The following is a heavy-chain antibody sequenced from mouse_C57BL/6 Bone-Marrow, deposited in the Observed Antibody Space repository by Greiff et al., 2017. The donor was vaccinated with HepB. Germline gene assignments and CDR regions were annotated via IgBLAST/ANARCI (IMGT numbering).Heavy chain of an antibody. D-gene: IGHD1-1*01. Sequence: QVQLQQSGAELARPGASVKLSCKASGYTFTSYGISWVKQRTGQGLEWIGEIYPRSGNTYYNEKFKGKATLTADKSSSTADMELRSLTSEDSAVYFCARGSVYYYGSSYYFDYWGQGTTLTVSS. V-gene: IGHV1-81*01. CDR3: ARGSVYYYGSSYYFDY. J-gene: IGHJ2*01. CDR2: IYPRSGNT. CDR1: GYTFTSYG.